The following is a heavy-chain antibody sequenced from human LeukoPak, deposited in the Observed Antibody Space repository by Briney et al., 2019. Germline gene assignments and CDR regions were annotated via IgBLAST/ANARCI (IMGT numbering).Heavy chain of an antibody. CDR2: IYSGGST. J-gene: IGHJ4*02. CDR3: ARVWELSFDY. Sequence: GGSLRLSCAASGFTVSSNYMSWVRQAPGKGLEWVSVIYSGGSTYYADSVKGRFTISRDNSKNTLDLQMNSLRAEDTALYYCARVWELSFDYWGQGTLVTVSS. CDR1: GFTVSSNY. D-gene: IGHD3-16*02. V-gene: IGHV3-53*01.